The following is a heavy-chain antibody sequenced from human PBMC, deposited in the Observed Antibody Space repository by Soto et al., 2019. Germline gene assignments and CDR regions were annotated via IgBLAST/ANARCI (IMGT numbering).Heavy chain of an antibody. J-gene: IGHJ6*02. Sequence: QVQLVESGGGVVQPGRSLRLSCAASGFTFSSYAMHWVRQAPGKGLEWVAVISYDGSNKYYADSVKGRFTISRDNSKNTLYLQMNSLRAEDTAVYYCARDLLYSSTPYYYYYGMDVWGQGTTVTVSS. D-gene: IGHD6-19*01. V-gene: IGHV3-30-3*01. CDR2: ISYDGSNK. CDR3: ARDLLYSSTPYYYYYGMDV. CDR1: GFTFSSYA.